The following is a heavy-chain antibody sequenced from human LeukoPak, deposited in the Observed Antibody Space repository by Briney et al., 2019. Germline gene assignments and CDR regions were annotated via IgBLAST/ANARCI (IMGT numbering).Heavy chain of an antibody. V-gene: IGHV3-30*02. J-gene: IGHJ4*01. D-gene: IGHD3-10*01. Sequence: GGSLRLSCAASGFGIHGVRQAPGRGRQWGGVVRYGESYKKYEASVKGRFTISRDNSKGTVSLQMYSLRVEDTAVYFCATQFYASGNYYNPIHYWGHGTLVTVSS. CDR3: ATQFYASGNYYNPIHY. CDR2: VRYGESYK. CDR1: GFG.